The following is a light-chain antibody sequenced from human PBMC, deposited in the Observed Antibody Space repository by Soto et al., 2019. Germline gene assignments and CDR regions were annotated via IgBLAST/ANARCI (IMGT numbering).Light chain of an antibody. CDR3: QQYGSSPRFT. J-gene: IGKJ3*01. Sequence: EIVLTQSPGTLSLSPGERATLSCRASQSVSSSYLAWYQQKPGQAPRLLIYGASSRATGIPDRFSASRSGTDFALTISRLEPEDFAVYYCQQYGSSPRFTFGPGTKVDIK. CDR2: GAS. CDR1: QSVSSSY. V-gene: IGKV3-20*01.